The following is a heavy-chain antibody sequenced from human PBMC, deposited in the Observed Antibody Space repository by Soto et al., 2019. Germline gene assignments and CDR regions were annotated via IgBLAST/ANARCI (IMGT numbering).Heavy chain of an antibody. V-gene: IGHV4-59*01. CDR2: IYYSGST. D-gene: IGHD7-27*01. J-gene: IGHJ4*02. CDR1: GGSISRYY. Sequence: PSETLSLTCTVSGGSISRYYWSWIRQPPGKGLEWIGYIYYSGSTNYNPSLKSRVTISVDTSKNQFSLKLSSVTAADTAVYYCARRWGTYFDYWGQGTLVTVSS. CDR3: ARRWGTYFDY.